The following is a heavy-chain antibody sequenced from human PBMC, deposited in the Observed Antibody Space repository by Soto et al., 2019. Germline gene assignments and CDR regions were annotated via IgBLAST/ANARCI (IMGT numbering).Heavy chain of an antibody. CDR2: INWESDI. D-gene: IGHD3-16*01. Sequence: PGGSLRLSCAVSGFTFDDNAMHWVRQAPEKGLEWVPGINWESDIGYADSVKGRFTISRDNAENSLYLQMNSPRAEDTALYYCAISQDRGGRTTFIYWGQGTQVTVSS. V-gene: IGHV3-9*01. CDR1: GFTFDDNA. CDR3: AISQDRGGRTTFIY. J-gene: IGHJ4*02.